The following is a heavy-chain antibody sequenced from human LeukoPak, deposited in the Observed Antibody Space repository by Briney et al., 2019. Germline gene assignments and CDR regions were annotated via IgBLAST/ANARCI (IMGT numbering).Heavy chain of an antibody. J-gene: IGHJ5*02. CDR2: ISGSGGST. Sequence: GGSLRLSCAASGFTFSSYAMSWVRQAPGRGLEWVSAISGSGGSTYYADSVKGRFTISRDNSKNTLYLQMNSLRAEDTAVYYCAKDLLEVAGLNWFDPWGQGTLVTVSS. CDR3: AKDLLEVAGLNWFDP. CDR1: GFTFSSYA. V-gene: IGHV3-23*01. D-gene: IGHD6-19*01.